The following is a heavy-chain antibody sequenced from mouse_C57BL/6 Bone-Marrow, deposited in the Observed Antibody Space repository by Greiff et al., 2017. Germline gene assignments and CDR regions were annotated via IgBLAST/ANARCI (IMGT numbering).Heavy chain of an antibody. Sequence: QVQLQQPGAELVMPGASVKLSCKASGYTFTSYWMHWVKQRPGQGLEWIGEIDPSDSYTNYNQKFKGKSTLTVDKSSSTAYMQLSSLTSEDSAVYYCARLPAPDYYGSSPYYYAMDYWGQGTSVTVSS. CDR1: GYTFTSYW. CDR2: IDPSDSYT. CDR3: ARLPAPDYYGSSPYYYAMDY. V-gene: IGHV1-69*01. J-gene: IGHJ4*01. D-gene: IGHD1-1*01.